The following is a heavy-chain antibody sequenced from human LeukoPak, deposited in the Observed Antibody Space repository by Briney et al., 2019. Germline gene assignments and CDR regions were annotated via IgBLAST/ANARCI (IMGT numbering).Heavy chain of an antibody. D-gene: IGHD5-24*01. V-gene: IGHV4-38-2*02. J-gene: IGHJ4*02. CDR3: ARGRDGYDFFDY. Sequence: SETLSLTCTVSGYSISSGYYWGWIRQPPWKGLEWIGSIYHSGSTYYNPSLKSRVTISVDTSKNQFSLKLSSVTAADTAVYYCARGRDGYDFFDYWGQGTLVTVSS. CDR1: GYSISSGYY. CDR2: IYHSGST.